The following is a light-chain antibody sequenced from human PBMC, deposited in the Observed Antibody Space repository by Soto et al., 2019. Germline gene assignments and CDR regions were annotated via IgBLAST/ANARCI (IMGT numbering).Light chain of an antibody. CDR1: QSVSSSY. Sequence: IVLTQSPGTLSLSPGERATLSCRASQSVSSSYLAWYQQKPGQAPRLLIFGASTRASGIPARFSGSGSGTEFTLTISSLRSEDFAVYYCQQYNKWPRTFGQGTKVDIK. CDR2: GAS. J-gene: IGKJ1*01. CDR3: QQYNKWPRT. V-gene: IGKV3-15*01.